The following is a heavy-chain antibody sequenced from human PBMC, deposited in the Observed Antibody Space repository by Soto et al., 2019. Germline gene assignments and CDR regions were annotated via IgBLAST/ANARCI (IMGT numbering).Heavy chain of an antibody. D-gene: IGHD3-22*01. J-gene: IGHJ6*02. CDR3: AASRAFDGSDYSGFHYGMDV. Sequence: DVQLVESGGGLVQPGRSLRLSCAASGFTLDDYAMHWVRQVPGKGLQWVSGLSWNGATIGYAASVKGRFTISRDNAKKSLYLQRNGVRPDDSALYYCAASRAFDGSDYSGFHYGMDVWGLGTTVSVS. V-gene: IGHV3-9*01. CDR2: LSWNGATI. CDR1: GFTLDDYA.